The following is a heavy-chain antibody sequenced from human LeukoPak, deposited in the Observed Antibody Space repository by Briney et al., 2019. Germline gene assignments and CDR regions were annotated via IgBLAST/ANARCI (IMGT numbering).Heavy chain of an antibody. V-gene: IGHV3-15*01. Sequence: PGGSLRLSCAASGFTFSNAWMSWVRQAPGKGLEWVGRIKSKTDGGTTDYAAPVKGRFTISRDDSKNTLYLQMNSLKTEDTAVYHCTTWFPGAPREGESSGYYSLGYWGQGTLVTVSS. CDR2: IKSKTDGGTT. CDR1: GFTFSNAW. J-gene: IGHJ4*02. CDR3: TTWFPGAPREGESSGYYSLGY. D-gene: IGHD3-22*01.